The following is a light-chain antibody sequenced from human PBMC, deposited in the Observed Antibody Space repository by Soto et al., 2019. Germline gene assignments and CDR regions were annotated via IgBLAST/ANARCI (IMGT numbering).Light chain of an antibody. Sequence: QSVRTQPPSVSSASGHAVTISCSGTSFNIGKNYVSWYRQLPGTAPKLLIYENFKRPSGFPDRISGSKSGTSATLGITGLQTGDDADYYCGSWHSNLNLGVLGTGPNATVL. V-gene: IGLV1-51*02. CDR3: GSWHSNLNLGV. CDR1: SFNIGKNY. CDR2: ENF. J-gene: IGLJ1*01.